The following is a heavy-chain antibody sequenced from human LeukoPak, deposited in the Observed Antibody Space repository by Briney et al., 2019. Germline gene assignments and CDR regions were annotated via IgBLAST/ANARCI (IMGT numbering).Heavy chain of an antibody. CDR1: GFTFSNYY. CDR2: IYSGGST. J-gene: IGHJ6*02. V-gene: IGHV3-66*01. D-gene: IGHD6-6*01. CDR3: ARDRGSSSPAYYYYGMDV. Sequence: GGSLRLSCAASGFTFSNYYMSWVRQAPGKGLEWVSVIYSGGSTYYADSVKGRFTISRDNSKNTLYLQMNSLRAEDTAVYYCARDRGSSSPAYYYYGMDVWGQGTTVTVSS.